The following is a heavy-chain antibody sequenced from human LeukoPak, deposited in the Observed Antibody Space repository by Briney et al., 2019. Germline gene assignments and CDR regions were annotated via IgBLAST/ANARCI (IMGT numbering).Heavy chain of an antibody. CDR1: EFTFSGYS. CDR3: ARYWNDRYFDY. CDR2: INNFGSST. V-gene: IGHV3-23*01. D-gene: IGHD1-1*01. J-gene: IGHJ4*02. Sequence: GGSLRLSCAASEFTFSGYSMGWVRQAPGRGLEWVSVINNFGSSTFYADSVKGRFTISRDNSKSTLYLQMNSLRAEDTAVYYCARYWNDRYFDYWGQGTLVTVSS.